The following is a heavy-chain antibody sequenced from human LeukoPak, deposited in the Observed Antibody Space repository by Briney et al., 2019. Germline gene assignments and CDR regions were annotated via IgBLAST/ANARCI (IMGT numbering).Heavy chain of an antibody. CDR2: IYTSGCT. CDR1: GGSISSYY. D-gene: IGHD3-22*01. Sequence: SETLSLTCTVSGGSISSYYWSWIRQPAGKGLEWIGRIYTSGCTNYNPSLKSRVTMSVDTSKNQFSLKLSSVTAADTAVYYCARAIDSYYYDSSGHVGYYFDYWGQGTLVTVSS. CDR3: ARAIDSYYYDSSGHVGYYFDY. V-gene: IGHV4-4*07. J-gene: IGHJ4*02.